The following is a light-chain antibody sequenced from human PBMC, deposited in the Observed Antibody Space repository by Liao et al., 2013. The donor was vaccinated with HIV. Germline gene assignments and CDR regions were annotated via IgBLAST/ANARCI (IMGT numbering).Light chain of an antibody. V-gene: IGLV3-1*01. J-gene: IGLJ2*01. CDR3: QAWDSSTGDVA. CDR1: KLGDKY. CDR2: QDT. Sequence: SYELTQPPSVSVSPGQTASITCSGDKLGDKYACWYQQKPGQSPALVIYQDTKRPSGIPERMSGSKSGNTATLTISGTQAMDEADYYCQAWDSSTGDVAFGGGTKLTVL.